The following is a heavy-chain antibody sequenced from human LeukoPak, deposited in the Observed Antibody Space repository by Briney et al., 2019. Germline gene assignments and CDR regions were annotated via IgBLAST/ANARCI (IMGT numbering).Heavy chain of an antibody. V-gene: IGHV4-59*08. CDR2: IYYSGST. Sequence: SETLSLTCTVSGDSVSIYYWSWIRQPPGKGLEWIGYIYYSGSTNYNPSLKSRVTISVDTSKNQFSLKLSSVTAADTAVYYCARLVKYCGGDCYPYYFDYWGQGTLVTVSS. CDR3: ARLVKYCGGDCYPYYFDY. CDR1: GDSVSIYY. D-gene: IGHD2-21*02. J-gene: IGHJ4*02.